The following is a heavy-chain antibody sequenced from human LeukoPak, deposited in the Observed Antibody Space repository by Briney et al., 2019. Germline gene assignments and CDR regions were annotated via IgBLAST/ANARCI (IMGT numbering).Heavy chain of an antibody. CDR1: EFTFSNYA. V-gene: IGHV3-23*01. Sequence: GGSLRLSCAASEFTFSNYAMNWVRQAPGKGLEWVSGISGGGGSTYYADSVKGRFTISRDNSKNTLYLQMDSLRAEDTALYYCAKGSGINHSHRIDPWGQGTLVTVSS. CDR3: AKGSGINHSHRIDP. CDR2: ISGGGGST. J-gene: IGHJ5*02. D-gene: IGHD1-14*01.